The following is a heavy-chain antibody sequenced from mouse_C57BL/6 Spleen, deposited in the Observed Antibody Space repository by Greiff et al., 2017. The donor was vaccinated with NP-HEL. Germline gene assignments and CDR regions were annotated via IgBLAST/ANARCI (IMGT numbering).Heavy chain of an antibody. Sequence: VQLQQPGAELVKPGASVKMSCKASGYTFTSYWITWVKQRPGQGLEWIGDIYPGSGSTNYNEKFKSKATLTVDTSSSTAYMQLSSLTSEDSAVYYCALYYYGSSPFDYWGQGTTLTVSS. D-gene: IGHD1-1*01. CDR2: IYPGSGST. CDR1: GYTFTSYW. J-gene: IGHJ2*01. V-gene: IGHV1-55*01. CDR3: ALYYYGSSPFDY.